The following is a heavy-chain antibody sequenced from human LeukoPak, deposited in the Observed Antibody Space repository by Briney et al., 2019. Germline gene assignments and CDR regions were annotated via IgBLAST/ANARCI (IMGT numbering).Heavy chain of an antibody. V-gene: IGHV4-39*07. D-gene: IGHD3-22*01. Sequence: PSETLSLTCTVSGGSISSSSYYWGWIRQPPGKGLEWIGSIYYSGSTYYNPSLKSRVTISVDTSKNQFSLKLSSVTAADTAVYYCARVGRIVVVNSIWGQGSMVTVSS. CDR3: ARVGRIVVVNSI. J-gene: IGHJ3*02. CDR2: IYYSGST. CDR1: GGSISSSSYY.